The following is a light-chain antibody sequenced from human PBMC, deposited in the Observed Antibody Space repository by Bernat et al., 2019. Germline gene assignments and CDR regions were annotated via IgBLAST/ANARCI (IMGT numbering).Light chain of an antibody. CDR2: ASS. CDR3: HQRYKTTNT. Sequence: DIQMTQSPSSLSASVGYRVTITCRASQSISRYLNWYQQKPWKAPKRLIYASSSLQSRVPSRFSGSGSGTDFTITISSLQPEDFATYYCHQRYKTTNTLGGGSKV. J-gene: IGKJ4*01. CDR1: QSISRY. V-gene: IGKV1-39*01.